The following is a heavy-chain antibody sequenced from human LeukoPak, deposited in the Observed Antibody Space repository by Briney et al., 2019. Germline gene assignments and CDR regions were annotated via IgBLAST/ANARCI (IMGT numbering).Heavy chain of an antibody. CDR3: AKDLWEFGDYYYYMDV. V-gene: IGHV3-23*01. D-gene: IGHD3-10*01. J-gene: IGHJ6*03. Sequence: GGSLRLSRAASGSTFSSYAMSWVRQAPGKGLEWVSAISGSGGSTYYADSVKGRFTISRDNSKNTLYLQMNSLRAEDTAVYYCAKDLWEFGDYYYYMDVWGKGTTVTVSS. CDR2: ISGSGGST. CDR1: GSTFSSYA.